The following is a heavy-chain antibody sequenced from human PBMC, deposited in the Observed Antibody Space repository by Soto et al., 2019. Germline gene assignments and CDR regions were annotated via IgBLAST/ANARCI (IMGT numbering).Heavy chain of an antibody. Sequence: SVKVSCKASGGTFSSYAISWVRQAPGQGIEWMGGIIPIFGTANYAQKFQGRVTITADESTSTAYMELSSLRSEDTAVYYCARDYWNYGENFDYWGQGTLVTVSS. J-gene: IGHJ4*02. CDR2: IIPIFGTA. D-gene: IGHD1-7*01. CDR1: GGTFSSYA. V-gene: IGHV1-69*13. CDR3: ARDYWNYGENFDY.